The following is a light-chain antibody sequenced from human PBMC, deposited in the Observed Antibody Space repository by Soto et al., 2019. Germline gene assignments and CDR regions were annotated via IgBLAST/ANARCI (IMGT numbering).Light chain of an antibody. J-gene: IGKJ1*01. CDR3: QQYNNWPQT. Sequence: ERVMTQSPVTLSVAPGERATLSCRASQSITNNLAWYQQKPGQAPRLLIYGASTRAPGIPVRFRGSGSGTEFTLTISSLQSEDFAVYYCQQYNNWPQTFGQGIRVE. V-gene: IGKV3-15*01. CDR2: GAS. CDR1: QSITNN.